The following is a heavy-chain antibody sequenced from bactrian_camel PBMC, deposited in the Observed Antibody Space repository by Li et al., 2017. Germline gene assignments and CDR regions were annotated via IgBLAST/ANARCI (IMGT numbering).Heavy chain of an antibody. J-gene: IGHJ4*01. Sequence: VQLVESGGGSVQAGGSLRLSCVASGEIRSNYCMGWFRQAPGMEREVVASIDSAVGDTYYRDFAKGRFTISRDNAKNTLYLQMNSLKTEDTALYYCVTSGYAYWGQGTQVTVS. CDR3: VTSGYAY. V-gene: IGHV3S54*01. CDR1: GEIRSNYC. CDR2: IDSAVGDT. D-gene: IGHD1*01.